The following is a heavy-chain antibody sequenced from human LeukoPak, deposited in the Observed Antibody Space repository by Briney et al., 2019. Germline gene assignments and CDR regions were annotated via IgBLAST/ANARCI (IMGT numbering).Heavy chain of an antibody. J-gene: IGHJ4*02. CDR2: FDADDGET. Sequence: ASVKVSCKVSGYTRTELPIHWVRQAPGKGLEWMGGFDADDGETVYAQMFQGRVTMTEDTSSDTASMELSSLRSEDTAVYYCATGTSGSYYVGIVRPIDYWGQGTLVTVSS. D-gene: IGHD1-26*01. V-gene: IGHV1-24*01. CDR3: ATGTSGSYYVGIVRPIDY. CDR1: GYTRTELP.